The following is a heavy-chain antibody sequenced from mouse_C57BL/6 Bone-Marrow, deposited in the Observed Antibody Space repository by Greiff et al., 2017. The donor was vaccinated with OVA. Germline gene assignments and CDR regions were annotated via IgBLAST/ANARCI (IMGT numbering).Heavy chain of an antibody. V-gene: IGHV1-18*01. Sequence: EVKLQESGPELVKPGASVKIPCKASGYTFTDYNMDWVKQSHGKSLEWIGDINPNNGGTIYNQKFKGKATLTVDKSSSTAYMELRSLTAEDTAVYYWARMGYYGSDFDDWGQGTTLTVSS. CDR3: ARMGYYGSDFDD. J-gene: IGHJ2*01. CDR2: INPNNGGT. D-gene: IGHD1-1*01. CDR1: GYTFTDYN.